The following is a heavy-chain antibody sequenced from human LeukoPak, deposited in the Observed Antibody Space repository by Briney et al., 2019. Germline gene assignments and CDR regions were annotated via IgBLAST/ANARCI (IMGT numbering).Heavy chain of an antibody. CDR1: GFTFSSYA. V-gene: IGHV3-23*01. CDR2: ISGSGGST. J-gene: IGHJ4*02. CDR3: AKDDDFWSGCFDY. Sequence: GGSLRLSCAASGFTFSSYAMRWVRQAPGKGLEWVSGISGSGGSTYYADSVKGRFTISRDNSKNTLYLQMNSLRAEDTAIYYCAKDDDFWSGCFDYWGQGTLVTVSS. D-gene: IGHD3-3*01.